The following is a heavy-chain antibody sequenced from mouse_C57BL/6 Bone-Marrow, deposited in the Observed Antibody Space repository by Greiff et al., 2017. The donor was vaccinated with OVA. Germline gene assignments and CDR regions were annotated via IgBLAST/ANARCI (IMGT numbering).Heavy chain of an antibody. CDR3: ERKRYYSNYDY. CDR1: GYSFTGYY. D-gene: IGHD2-5*01. CDR2: INPSTGGT. Sequence: VQLQQSGPELVKPGASVKISCKASGYSFTGYYMNWVKQSPEKSLEWIGEINPSTGGTTYNQKFKAKATLTVDKSSSTAYMQLKSLTSEDSAVYYCERKRYYSNYDYWGQGTTLTVSS. V-gene: IGHV1-42*01. J-gene: IGHJ2*01.